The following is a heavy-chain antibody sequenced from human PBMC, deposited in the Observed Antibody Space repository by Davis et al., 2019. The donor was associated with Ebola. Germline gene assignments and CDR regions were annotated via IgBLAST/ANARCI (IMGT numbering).Heavy chain of an antibody. D-gene: IGHD5-12*01. J-gene: IGHJ3*02. CDR2: INPSDGRT. CDR3: TTPGAQYSGYDVFDI. Sequence: AASVQDSCKASGYIFINYHMHWVRQPPGQGLERMGLINPSDGRTTYAQKFQGRVTVTRDTSTSTVYMDLSSLRSEDTALYYCTTPGAQYSGYDVFDIWGQGTMVTVSS. CDR1: GYIFINYH. V-gene: IGHV1-46*03.